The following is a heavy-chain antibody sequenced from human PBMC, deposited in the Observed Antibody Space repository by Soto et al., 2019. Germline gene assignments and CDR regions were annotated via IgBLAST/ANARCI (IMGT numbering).Heavy chain of an antibody. CDR3: AHRVLRTVFGLVTTTAIYFYF. Sequence: QITLNESGPTVVRPTETLTLTCRFSGFSLTTSGVGVGWIRQSPGKAPEWLALIYLYDNKRYSASLKSKLTITKETNKNQVVLTVSALDPTDTATYYCAHRVLRTVFGLVTTTAIYFYFWGQGTPVAVSS. J-gene: IGHJ4*02. CDR1: GFSLTTSGVG. D-gene: IGHD3-3*01. CDR2: IYLYDNK. V-gene: IGHV2-5*01.